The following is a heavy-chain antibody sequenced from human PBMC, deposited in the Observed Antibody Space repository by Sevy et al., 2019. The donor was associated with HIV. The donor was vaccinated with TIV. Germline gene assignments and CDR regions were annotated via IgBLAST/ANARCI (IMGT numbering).Heavy chain of an antibody. Sequence: SETLSLTCTVSGGSISSGVHYWSWIRQHPGKGLEWIGYISDSTGTYYNPSLKSRVTISVDTSKNQFSLKLSSVTAADTAVYYCARETCTSPSCQNGGYYVMDVWDQGTTVTVSS. J-gene: IGHJ6*02. CDR3: ARETCTSPSCQNGGYYVMDV. CDR1: GGSISSGVHY. V-gene: IGHV4-31*03. CDR2: ISDSTGT. D-gene: IGHD2-2*01.